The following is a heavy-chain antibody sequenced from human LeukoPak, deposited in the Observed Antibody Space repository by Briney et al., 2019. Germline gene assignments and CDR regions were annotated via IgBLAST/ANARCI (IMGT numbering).Heavy chain of an antibody. CDR2: INHSGST. Sequence: SETLSLTCAVYGGSFSGYYWSWIRQPPGKGLEWIGEINHSGSTNYNPSLKSRVTISVDTSKNQFSLKLSSVTAADTAVYYCARDPFNDFWSGYYSPYSGFDYWGQGTLVTVSS. CDR1: GGSFSGYY. D-gene: IGHD3-3*01. CDR3: ARDPFNDFWSGYYSPYSGFDY. J-gene: IGHJ4*02. V-gene: IGHV4-34*01.